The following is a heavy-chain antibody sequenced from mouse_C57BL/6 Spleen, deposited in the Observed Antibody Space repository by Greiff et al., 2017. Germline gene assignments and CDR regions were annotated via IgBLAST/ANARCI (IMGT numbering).Heavy chain of an antibody. J-gene: IGHJ3*01. CDR1: GYTFTSYW. Sequence: VQLQQPGAELVMPGASVKLSCKASGYTFTSYWMHWVKQRPGQGLEWIGEIDPSDSYTNYNQKFKGKSTLTVGKSSSTAYMQLSSLTSEDSAVYYCAAYYSNLGFAYWGQGTLVTVSA. D-gene: IGHD2-5*01. V-gene: IGHV1-69*01. CDR2: IDPSDSYT. CDR3: AAYYSNLGFAY.